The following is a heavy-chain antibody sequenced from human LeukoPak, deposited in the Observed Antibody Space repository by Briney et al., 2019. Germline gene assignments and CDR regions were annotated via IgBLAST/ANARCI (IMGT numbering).Heavy chain of an antibody. J-gene: IGHJ4*02. CDR3: AKDPTGYYYDSSGYLLPDY. CDR1: GFTFSSYG. D-gene: IGHD3-22*01. CDR2: IRYDGSNK. Sequence: GGSLRLSCAASGFTFSSYGMHWVRQAPGKGLEWVAFIRYDGSNKCYADSVKGRFTISRDNSKNMLYLQMNSLRAEDTAVYHCAKDPTGYYYDSSGYLLPDYWGQGTLVTVSS. V-gene: IGHV3-30*02.